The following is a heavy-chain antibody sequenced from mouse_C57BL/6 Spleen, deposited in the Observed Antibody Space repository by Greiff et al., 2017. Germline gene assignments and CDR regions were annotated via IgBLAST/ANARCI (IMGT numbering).Heavy chain of an antibody. CDR2: INPNNGGT. D-gene: IGHD2-3*01. CDR1: GYTFTDYY. CDR3: ARAMMGRYFDV. Sequence: EVQLQQSGPELVKPGASVKISCKASGYTFTDYYMNWVKQSHGKSLEWVGDINPNNGGTSYNQKFKGKATLTVDKSSSTAYMELSSLTSEDAAVDYCARAMMGRYFDVWGTGTTVTVSS. V-gene: IGHV1-26*01. J-gene: IGHJ1*03.